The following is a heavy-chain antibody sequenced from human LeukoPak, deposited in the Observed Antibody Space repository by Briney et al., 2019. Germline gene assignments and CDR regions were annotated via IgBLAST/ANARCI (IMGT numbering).Heavy chain of an antibody. CDR2: IYYSGTT. Sequence: SETLSLTCIVSGGSISSSSYYWGWIRQPPGKGLEWIGCIYYSGTTYYNPSLRSRVTISVDTSKNQFSLKLSSVTAADTAVYYCARTYGDYSFAFDYWGQGTLVTVSS. CDR1: GGSISSSSYY. V-gene: IGHV4-39*07. CDR3: ARTYGDYSFAFDY. J-gene: IGHJ4*02. D-gene: IGHD4-17*01.